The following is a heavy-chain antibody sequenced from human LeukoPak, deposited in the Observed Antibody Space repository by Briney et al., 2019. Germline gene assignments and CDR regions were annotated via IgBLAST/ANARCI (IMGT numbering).Heavy chain of an antibody. CDR3: ARGEVTTVTSNWFDP. CDR2: IIPIFGTT. CDR1: GGTFSSYG. J-gene: IGHJ5*02. V-gene: IGHV1-69*06. D-gene: IGHD4-17*01. Sequence: SVKVSCKASGGTFSSYGISWVRQAPGQGLEWMGGIIPIFGTTNYAQNFQGRVTIIADKSTSTAYMELSSLRSEDTPVYYCARGEVTTVTSNWFDPWGQGTLVTVSS.